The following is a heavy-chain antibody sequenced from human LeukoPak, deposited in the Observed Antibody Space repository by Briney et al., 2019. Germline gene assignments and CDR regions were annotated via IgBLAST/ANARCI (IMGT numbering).Heavy chain of an antibody. J-gene: IGHJ4*02. D-gene: IGHD6-13*01. CDR1: GFTFNMYG. Sequence: GGSLRLSCAVSGFTFNMYGMQWVRQAPGKGLEWLAVISFDGSNIYYADSVKGRFTISRDNSKNTLFLQKISLRSEDTAVYYCAKDGNFIAAGYYFDFWGQGTLVTVSS. CDR3: AKDGNFIAAGYYFDF. V-gene: IGHV3-30*18. CDR2: ISFDGSNI.